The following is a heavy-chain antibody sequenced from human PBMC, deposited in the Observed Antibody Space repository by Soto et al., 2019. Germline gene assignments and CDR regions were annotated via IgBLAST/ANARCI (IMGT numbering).Heavy chain of an antibody. CDR3: ARGKRFYGSGSYYGDYYMDV. D-gene: IGHD3-10*01. Sequence: SETLSLTCTVSGGSISSYYWSWIRQPPGKGLEWIGYIYYSGSTNYNPSLKSRVTISVDTSKNQFSLKLSSVTAADTAVYYCARGKRFYGSGSYYGDYYMDVWGKGTTVTVSS. J-gene: IGHJ6*03. V-gene: IGHV4-59*12. CDR1: GGSISSYY. CDR2: IYYSGST.